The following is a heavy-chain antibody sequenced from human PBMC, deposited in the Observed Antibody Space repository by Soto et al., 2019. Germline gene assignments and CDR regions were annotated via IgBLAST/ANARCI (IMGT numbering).Heavy chain of an antibody. Sequence: GGSLRLSCEVSGFRFDDYGMHWVRQAPGKGLEWIAGISRDSRSISYGASMKGRFTISRDNAKNSLYLQLDSLRADDTAFYYCVKDALTTVAYYFDYWGQGALVTVSS. CDR3: VKDALTTVAYYFDY. CDR2: ISRDSRSI. V-gene: IGHV3-9*01. D-gene: IGHD4-17*01. J-gene: IGHJ4*02. CDR1: GFRFDDYG.